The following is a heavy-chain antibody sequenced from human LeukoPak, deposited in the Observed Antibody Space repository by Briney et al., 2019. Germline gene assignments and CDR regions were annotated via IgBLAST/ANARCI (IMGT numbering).Heavy chain of an antibody. CDR3: ARGAVVVPAAMGDAFDI. D-gene: IGHD2-2*01. CDR2: IYSGGST. Sequence: QPGGSLRLSCAASGFTFSSYWMHWVRQAPGKGLEWVSVIYSGGSTYYADSVKGRFTISRDNSKNTLYLQMNSLRAEDTAVYYCARGAVVVPAAMGDAFDIWGQGTMVTVSS. CDR1: GFTFSSYW. J-gene: IGHJ3*02. V-gene: IGHV3-53*01.